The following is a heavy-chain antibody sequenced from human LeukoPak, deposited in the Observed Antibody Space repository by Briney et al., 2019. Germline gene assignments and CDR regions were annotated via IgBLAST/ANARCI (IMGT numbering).Heavy chain of an antibody. CDR3: ARGGHCSSTSCYLDY. CDR2: IWYDGSNK. D-gene: IGHD2-2*01. CDR1: GFTFSSYG. Sequence: PGGSLRLSCAASGFTFSSYGMHWVRQAPGKGLEWVAVIWYDGSNKYYADSVKGRFTISRDNSKNTLYLQMNSLRAEDTAVYYCARGGHCSSTSCYLDYWGQGTLVTVSS. J-gene: IGHJ4*02. V-gene: IGHV3-33*08.